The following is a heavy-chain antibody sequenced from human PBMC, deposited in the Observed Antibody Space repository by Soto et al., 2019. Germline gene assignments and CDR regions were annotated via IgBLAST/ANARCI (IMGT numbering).Heavy chain of an antibody. Sequence: EVQLVESGGGLVKPGGSLRLSCAASGFTFSSYSMNWVRQASGKGLEWVSSISSSSSYIYYADSVKGRFTISRDNAKNSLYLQMNSLRAEDTAVYYCARDLSYGSGRYYYYYGMDVWGQGTTVTVSS. CDR1: GFTFSSYS. CDR2: ISSSSSYI. CDR3: ARDLSYGSGRYYYYYGMDV. J-gene: IGHJ6*02. V-gene: IGHV3-21*01. D-gene: IGHD3-10*01.